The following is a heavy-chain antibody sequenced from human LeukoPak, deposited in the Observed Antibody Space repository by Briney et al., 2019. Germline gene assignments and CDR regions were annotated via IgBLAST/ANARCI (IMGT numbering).Heavy chain of an antibody. D-gene: IGHD3-3*01. V-gene: IGHV1-69*05. Sequence: SVKVSCKASGGTFSSYAISWVRQAPGQGLEWMGGIIPIFGTANYAQKFQGRVTITTDESTSTAYMELSSLRSEDTAVYYCARVITIFADAFDIWGQGTMVTVSS. CDR3: ARVITIFADAFDI. J-gene: IGHJ3*02. CDR2: IIPIFGTA. CDR1: GGTFSSYA.